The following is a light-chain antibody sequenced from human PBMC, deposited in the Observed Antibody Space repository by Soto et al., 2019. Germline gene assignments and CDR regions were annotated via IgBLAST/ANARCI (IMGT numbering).Light chain of an antibody. V-gene: IGKV3-15*01. J-gene: IGKJ2*01. CDR3: QQPNKSPYT. CDR1: QSVSGN. Sequence: EIVMTQSPATLSVSPGERATLSCRASQSVSGNLAWYQQRPGQAPRLLFYGASTRATGIPARFSGTGSGTDFTITISSPQSEDSIVYYCQQPNKSPYTFGQGTKLEIQ. CDR2: GAS.